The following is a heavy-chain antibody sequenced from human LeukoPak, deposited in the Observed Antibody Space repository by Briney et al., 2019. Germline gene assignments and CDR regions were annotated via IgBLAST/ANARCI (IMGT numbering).Heavy chain of an antibody. D-gene: IGHD2-2*01. CDR3: ARLIVVVPAAMHAFDI. CDR2: INPNSGDT. V-gene: IGHV1-2*02. J-gene: IGHJ3*02. Sequence: ASVKVSCKASGYSFTDYYIHWVRQAPGQGLEWMGWINPNSGDTNSAQRFQGRVTMTRDTSISTLYMELSRLRSDDTAVYYCARLIVVVPAAMHAFDIWGQGTLVTVSS. CDR1: GYSFTDYY.